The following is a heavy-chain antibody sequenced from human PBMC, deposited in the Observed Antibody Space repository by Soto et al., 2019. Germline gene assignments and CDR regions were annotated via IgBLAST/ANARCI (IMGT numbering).Heavy chain of an antibody. J-gene: IGHJ6*02. CDR1: GYSVSSNSAG. CDR2: TYYKSKWNN. V-gene: IGHV6-1*01. D-gene: IGHD3-10*01. CDR3: TGITWFRGMDV. Sequence: PSHTLSLTFVISGYSVSSNSAGWNWIRQSPSRGLEWLGRTYYKSKWNNDYALSVKSRITINPDTSKNQFSLHLYSVTPEDTAVYYCTGITWFRGMDVWGQGTPVTGSS.